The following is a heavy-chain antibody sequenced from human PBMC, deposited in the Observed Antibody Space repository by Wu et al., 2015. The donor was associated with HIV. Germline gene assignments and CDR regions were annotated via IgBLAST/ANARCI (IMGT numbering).Heavy chain of an antibody. D-gene: IGHD6-6*01. CDR2: VIPFFATT. V-gene: IGHV1-69*12. J-gene: IGHJ2*01. CDR1: GGTFTNYA. Sequence: QVQLVQSGAEVKKPGSSVKVSCKTSGGTFTNYAINWVRQAPGQGLEWLGVVIPFFATTVYAENFQGRVTINADESTTTAYMELSSLRSEDTAVYYCARGVAARPDSTRNWYFDLWGRGTLVTVSS. CDR3: ARGVAARPDSTRNWYFDL.